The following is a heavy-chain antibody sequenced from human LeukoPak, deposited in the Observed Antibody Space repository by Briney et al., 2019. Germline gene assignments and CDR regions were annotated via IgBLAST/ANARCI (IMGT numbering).Heavy chain of an antibody. D-gene: IGHD1-14*01. CDR1: GFTFSSYG. J-gene: IGHJ4*02. CDR2: ISGSGGAT. V-gene: IGHV3-23*01. Sequence: GGSLRLSCAASGFTFSSYGMHWVRRAPGKGLEWISAISGSGGATHYADSVKGRFTISRDDSQNTIYLQMDSLRAEDTAVYYCATSSPRNYFDHWGQGTLVTVSS. CDR3: ATSSPRNYFDH.